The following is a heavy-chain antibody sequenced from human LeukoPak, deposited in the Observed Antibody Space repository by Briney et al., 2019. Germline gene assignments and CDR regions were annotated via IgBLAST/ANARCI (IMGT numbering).Heavy chain of an antibody. J-gene: IGHJ4*02. V-gene: IGHV3-7*01. D-gene: IGHD2-15*01. CDR2: IKQDGSEK. CDR1: GLTFSWYW. Sequence: GGSLRLSCAASGLTFSWYWMSWVRQVPGKGLEWVANIKQDGSEKYYVDSVKGRFTISRDNAKNSLYLQMNSLRAEDTAVYYCARDYRGYRAPYYFVYWGQGTLVTVSS. CDR3: ARDYRGYRAPYYFVY.